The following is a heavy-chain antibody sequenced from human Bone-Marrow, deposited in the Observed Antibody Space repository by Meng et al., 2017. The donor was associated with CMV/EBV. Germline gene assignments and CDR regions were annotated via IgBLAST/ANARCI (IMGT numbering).Heavy chain of an antibody. D-gene: IGHD1-26*01. CDR3: AKGDTSSPLQH. J-gene: IGHJ4*02. Sequence: GESLKISCAASGFTFSNYGMHWVRQAPGKGLEWVAVIWYDGSNKYYADSVKGRFTISRDNPKNTLYLQMNSLRAEDTAVYYCAKGDTSSPLQHWGQGNLVTVSS. V-gene: IGHV3-33*06. CDR2: IWYDGSNK. CDR1: GFTFSNYG.